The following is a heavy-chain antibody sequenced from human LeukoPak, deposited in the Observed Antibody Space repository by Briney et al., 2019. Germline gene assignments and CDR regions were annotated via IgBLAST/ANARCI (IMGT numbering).Heavy chain of an antibody. J-gene: IGHJ5*02. CDR3: ATDFYDST. Sequence: KPGGSLRLSCATSGFTFSNARMNWVRQAPGKGLEWVGRIRSNSDGGTIDYAAPVKGRFTLSRDDSKTTLYLQMNSLQTEDTAVYYCATDFYDSTWGQGTLVTVSS. CDR2: IRSNSDGGTI. D-gene: IGHD3-22*01. CDR1: GFTFSNAR. V-gene: IGHV3-15*07.